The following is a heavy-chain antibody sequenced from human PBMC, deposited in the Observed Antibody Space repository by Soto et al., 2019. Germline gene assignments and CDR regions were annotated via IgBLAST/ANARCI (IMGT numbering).Heavy chain of an antibody. V-gene: IGHV4-30-4*08. Sequence: KTSETLSLTCTVSGDSISTTNHYWNWIRQPPGKGLEWIGFISYSGTTYYNPSLKSRVTISVDTSRNQFSLKLTSVTAADTAVYYCARDSPDGYTKGVDAFDIWGQGTMVTVSS. D-gene: IGHD5-12*01. CDR1: GDSISTTNHY. J-gene: IGHJ3*02. CDR3: ARDSPDGYTKGVDAFDI. CDR2: ISYSGTT.